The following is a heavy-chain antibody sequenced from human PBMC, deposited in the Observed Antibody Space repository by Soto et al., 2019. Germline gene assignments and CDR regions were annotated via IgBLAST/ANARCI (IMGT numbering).Heavy chain of an antibody. CDR2: IIPIFGTA. CDR3: ARPNLPSSSWNYYGMDV. D-gene: IGHD6-13*01. CDR1: GGTFSSYA. V-gene: IGHV1-69*13. Sequence: SVKVSCKASGGTFSSYAISWVRQAPGQGLEWMGGIIPIFGTANYAQKFQGRVTITADESTSTAYMELSSLRSEDTAVYYCARPNLPSSSWNYYGMDVWGQGTTVTVSS. J-gene: IGHJ6*02.